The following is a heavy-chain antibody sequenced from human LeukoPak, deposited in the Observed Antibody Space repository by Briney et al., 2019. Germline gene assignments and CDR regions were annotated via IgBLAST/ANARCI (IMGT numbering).Heavy chain of an antibody. V-gene: IGHV4-34*01. J-gene: IGHJ4*02. CDR1: GGSFSGYY. CDR2: INHSGST. CDR3: ARLSRPRLRIVVVPAAGYFDY. D-gene: IGHD2-2*01. Sequence: KPSETLSLTCAVYGGSFSGYYWSWLRQPPGKGLEWLGEINHSGSTNYNPSLKSRVTISVDTSKNQFSLKLSSVTAADTAVYYCARLSRPRLRIVVVPAAGYFDYWGQGTLVTVSS.